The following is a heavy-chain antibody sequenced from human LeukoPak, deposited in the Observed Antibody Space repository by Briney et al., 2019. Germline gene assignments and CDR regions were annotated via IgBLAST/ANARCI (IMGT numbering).Heavy chain of an antibody. J-gene: IGHJ4*02. V-gene: IGHV3-66*02. D-gene: IGHD6-6*01. CDR1: GFTISSNY. CDR2: IYSGDNT. CDR3: AVIAAHYYFDY. Sequence: GGSLRLSCAASGFTISSNYMSWVRQAPGKGLEWVSVIYSGDNTYYADSVKGRFTISRDNSKNTLYLQMNSLRAEDTAVYYCAVIAAHYYFDYWGQGTLVTVSS.